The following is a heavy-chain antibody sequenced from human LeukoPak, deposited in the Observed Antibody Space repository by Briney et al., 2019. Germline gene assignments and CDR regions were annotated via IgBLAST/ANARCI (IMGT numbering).Heavy chain of an antibody. Sequence: GGSLRLSCAVSGFSFTNFWMSWVRQAPGRGLEWVANIHPEGNEKYHVESVKGRFTISRDNTKNLLFLQKNGLRVEDTAVYYCARGDAFSGDHWGQGTLVTVSS. CDR3: ARGDAFSGDH. CDR1: GFSFTNFW. V-gene: IGHV3-7*04. CDR2: IHPEGNEK. J-gene: IGHJ4*02.